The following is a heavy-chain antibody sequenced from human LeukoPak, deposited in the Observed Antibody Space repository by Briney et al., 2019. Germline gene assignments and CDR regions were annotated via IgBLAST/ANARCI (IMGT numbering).Heavy chain of an antibody. V-gene: IGHV3-74*01. D-gene: IGHD6-19*01. CDR2: INSDGSST. Sequence: GGSLRLSCAASGFTFSSYWMHWVRQAPGKGLVWVSRINSDGSSTSYADSVKGRFTISRDNAKNSLYLQMNSLRAEDTAVYYCARDSSGWYEWFDPWGQGTLVTVSS. CDR3: ARDSSGWYEWFDP. J-gene: IGHJ5*02. CDR1: GFTFSSYW.